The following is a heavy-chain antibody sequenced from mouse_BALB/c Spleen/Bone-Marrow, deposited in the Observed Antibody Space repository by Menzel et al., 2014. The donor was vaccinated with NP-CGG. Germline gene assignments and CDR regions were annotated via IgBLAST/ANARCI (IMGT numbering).Heavy chain of an antibody. CDR3: TRSGYYGYGWYFDV. V-gene: IGHV1S81*02. CDR1: GYTFTNYL. Sequence: QVQLQQSGAELVKPGASVKLSCKASGYTFTNYLVYWVKLRPGQGLEWIGEIDPSNDATNFNEKFKNKATLTVDRSSGTAYIQLSSLTSEDSAVYYCTRSGYYGYGWYFDVWGAGTTVTVSS. D-gene: IGHD1-2*01. J-gene: IGHJ1*01. CDR2: IDPSNDAT.